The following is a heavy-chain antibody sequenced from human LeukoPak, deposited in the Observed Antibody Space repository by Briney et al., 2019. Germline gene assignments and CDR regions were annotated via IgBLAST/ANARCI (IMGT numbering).Heavy chain of an antibody. D-gene: IGHD1-26*01. CDR3: ARAGGGTYYFDF. Sequence: PSETLSLTCTVSGDSLNSSNWWNWVRQPPGQGLEWIAEIYHSGNTNYNPSLKSRVTISLDKSKNQFSLKLTSVTAADTAVYFCARAGGGTYYFDFWGQGTLVTVSS. V-gene: IGHV4-4*02. CDR2: IYHSGNT. CDR1: GDSLNSSNW. J-gene: IGHJ4*02.